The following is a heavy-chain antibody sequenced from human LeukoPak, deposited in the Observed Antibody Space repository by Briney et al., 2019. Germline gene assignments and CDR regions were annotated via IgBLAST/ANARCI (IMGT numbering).Heavy chain of an antibody. CDR2: INPSGGST. CDR1: GYTFTSYC. V-gene: IGHV1-46*01. J-gene: IGHJ4*02. Sequence: ASVKVSCKASGYTFTSYCMHWVRQAPGQGLEWMGIINPSGGSTSYAQKFQGRVTMTRDASTSTVYMELSSLRPEDTAVYYCAAPNDYGDYAWGYWGQGTLVTVSS. CDR3: AAPNDYGDYAWGY. D-gene: IGHD4-17*01.